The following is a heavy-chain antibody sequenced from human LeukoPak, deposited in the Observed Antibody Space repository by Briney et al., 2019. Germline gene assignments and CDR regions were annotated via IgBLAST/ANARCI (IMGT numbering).Heavy chain of an antibody. CDR3: ANPATYCSGGSCLDY. CDR1: GFTFSSYA. J-gene: IGHJ4*02. D-gene: IGHD2-15*01. Sequence: GGSLRLSCAASGFTFSSYAMGWVRQAPGKGLEWVSAISGSGGSTYYADSVKGRFTISRDNSKNTLYLQMNSLRAEDTAVYYCANPATYCSGGSCLDYWGQGTLVTVSS. V-gene: IGHV3-23*01. CDR2: ISGSGGST.